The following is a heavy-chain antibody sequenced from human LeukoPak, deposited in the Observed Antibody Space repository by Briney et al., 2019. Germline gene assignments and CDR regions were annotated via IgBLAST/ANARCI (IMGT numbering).Heavy chain of an antibody. D-gene: IGHD6-13*01. CDR2: MNPNSGNT. J-gene: IGHJ6*03. CDR3: ARLLYSSSWYWSYDYYYYMDV. Sequence: ASVKVSCKASGYTFTSYDINWVRQATGQGLEWMGWMNPNSGNTGYAQKFQGRVTITRNTSISTAYMELSSLRSEDTAVYYCARLLYSSSWYWSYDYYYYMDVWGKGTTVTVSS. V-gene: IGHV1-8*03. CDR1: GYTFTSYD.